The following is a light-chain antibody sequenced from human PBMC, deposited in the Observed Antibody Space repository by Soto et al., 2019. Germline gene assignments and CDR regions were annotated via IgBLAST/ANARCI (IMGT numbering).Light chain of an antibody. CDR1: QSISNW. Sequence: DIQVTQSPSTLSASVGDRVTITCRASQSISNWLAWYQQKPGKATKLLIYKASTLESGVPSRFSGSGSGTEFTLTINTLQPYDFATYYCQQYDSYPWTFGQGTKVEI. CDR3: QQYDSYPWT. CDR2: KAS. V-gene: IGKV1-5*03. J-gene: IGKJ1*01.